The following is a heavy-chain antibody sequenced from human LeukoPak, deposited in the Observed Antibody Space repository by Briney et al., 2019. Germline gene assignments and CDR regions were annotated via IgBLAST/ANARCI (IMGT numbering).Heavy chain of an antibody. D-gene: IGHD3-22*01. CDR1: GGSFSGYY. Sequence: SETLSLTCAVYGGSFSGYYWSWIRQPPGKGLEWIGEINHSGSTNYNPSLKSRVTISVDTSKNQFSLKLSSVTAADTAVYYCARIYYDSRGILYYFDYWGQGTLVTVSS. CDR3: ARIYYDSRGILYYFDY. V-gene: IGHV4-34*01. CDR2: INHSGST. J-gene: IGHJ4*02.